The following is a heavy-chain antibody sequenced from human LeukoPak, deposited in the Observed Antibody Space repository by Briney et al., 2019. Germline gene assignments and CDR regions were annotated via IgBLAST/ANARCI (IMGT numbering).Heavy chain of an antibody. D-gene: IGHD3-10*01. CDR3: ARGITMVRGFDP. Sequence: SVKVSCKASGGTFSSYAISWVRQAPGQGLEWMGGIIPIFGTANYAQKFQGRVTITADESTSTAYMELSSLRSEDTAVYYCARGITMVRGFDPWGQGTLATVSS. CDR2: IIPIFGTA. V-gene: IGHV1-69*13. J-gene: IGHJ5*02. CDR1: GGTFSSYA.